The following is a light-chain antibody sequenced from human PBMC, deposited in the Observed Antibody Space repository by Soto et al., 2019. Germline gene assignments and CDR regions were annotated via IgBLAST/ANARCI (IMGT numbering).Light chain of an antibody. V-gene: IGKV3D-20*02. CDR1: QIFSSSY. CDR3: QQRSNWPPIT. J-gene: IGKJ5*01. CDR2: GAS. Sequence: EIMLKQSPATLSLSTGERATLSCSASQIFSSSYLAWYQQKVGQPPRLLIYGASSRATGIPARFSGSGSGTDFTLTISSLEPEDFAVYYCQQRSNWPPITFGQGTRLENK.